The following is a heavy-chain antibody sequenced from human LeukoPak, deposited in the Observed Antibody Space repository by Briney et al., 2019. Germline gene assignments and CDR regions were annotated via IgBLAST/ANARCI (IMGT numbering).Heavy chain of an antibody. V-gene: IGHV3-21*01. CDR3: ARGLRYFDWLWDY. CDR2: ITSSSYI. J-gene: IGHJ4*02. Sequence: KPGGSLRLSCAASGFTVSSYSMNWVRQAPGKGLEWVSSITSSSYIYYADSVKGRFTISRDNAKNSLYLQMNSLRAEDTAVYYCARGLRYFDWLWDYWGQGTLVTVSS. D-gene: IGHD3-9*01. CDR1: GFTVSSYS.